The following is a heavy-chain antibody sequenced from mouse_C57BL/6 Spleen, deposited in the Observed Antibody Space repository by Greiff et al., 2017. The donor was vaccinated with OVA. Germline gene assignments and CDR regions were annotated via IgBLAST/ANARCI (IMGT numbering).Heavy chain of an antibody. D-gene: IGHD1-1*01. CDR3: ARGAITTVDFDY. Sequence: QVQLQQSGAELVKPGASVKISCKASGYAFSSYWMNWVKQRPGKGLEWIGQIYPGDGDTNYNGKFKGKATLTADKSSSTAYMQLSSLTSEDSAVYFCARGAITTVDFDYWAKAPLSQSPQ. CDR1: GYAFSSYW. J-gene: IGHJ2*01. CDR2: IYPGDGDT. V-gene: IGHV1-80*01.